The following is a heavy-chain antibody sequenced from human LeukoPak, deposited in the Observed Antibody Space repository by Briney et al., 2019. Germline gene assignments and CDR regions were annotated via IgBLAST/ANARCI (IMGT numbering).Heavy chain of an antibody. J-gene: IGHJ4*02. Sequence: ASVKVSCKVSGYTLTELSMHGVRQAPGKGLEGMGGFDPEDGETIYAQKFQGRVTMTEDTSTDTAYMELSSLRSEHTAVYYCATSQVGATLSEEFLQFDYWGQGTLVTVSS. CDR2: FDPEDGET. CDR1: GYTLTELS. V-gene: IGHV1-24*01. CDR3: ATSQVGATLSEEFLQFDY. D-gene: IGHD1-26*01.